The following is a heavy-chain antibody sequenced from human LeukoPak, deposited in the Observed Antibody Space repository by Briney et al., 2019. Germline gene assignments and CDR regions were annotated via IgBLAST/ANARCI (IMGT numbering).Heavy chain of an antibody. CDR3: ASHRGSSGWWREFDQ. Sequence: SETLSLTCEVSGGPLFGHSWSWIRQPPGKGLEWIAEINHSGSVTYNPSLERRVTMSVDMSKSQFSLKLNSVTAADTAVYYCASHRGSSGWWREFDQWGQGTLVTVSS. CDR2: INHSGSV. V-gene: IGHV4-34*01. CDR1: GGPLFGHS. J-gene: IGHJ4*02. D-gene: IGHD6-19*01.